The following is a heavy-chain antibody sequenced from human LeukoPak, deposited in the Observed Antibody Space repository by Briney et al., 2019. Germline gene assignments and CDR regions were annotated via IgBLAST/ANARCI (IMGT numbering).Heavy chain of an antibody. CDR1: GGTFSSYA. CDR2: IIPILGIA. Sequence: ASVKVSCKASGGTFSSYAISWVRQAPGQGLEWMGRIIPILGIANYAQKFQGRVTITADKSTSTAYMELSSLRSEDTAVYYCARVSSSWYAGLNYWGQGTLVTVSS. V-gene: IGHV1-69*04. CDR3: ARVSSSWYAGLNY. D-gene: IGHD6-13*01. J-gene: IGHJ4*02.